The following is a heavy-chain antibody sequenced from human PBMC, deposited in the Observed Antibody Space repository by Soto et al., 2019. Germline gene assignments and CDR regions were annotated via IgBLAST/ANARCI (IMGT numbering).Heavy chain of an antibody. V-gene: IGHV3-23*01. CDR3: AKGGLSHNDY. CDR2: IIATSGST. Sequence: EVQLLESGGGLVQPGGSLRLSCAASGFTFSHYAMTWVRQAPGKGLEWVSGIIATSGSTYYADSVKGRFTISRDNSKNTLYLQMNSLRGEDTAVYYCAKGGLSHNDYWGQGILVTVSS. CDR1: GFTFSHYA. J-gene: IGHJ4*02.